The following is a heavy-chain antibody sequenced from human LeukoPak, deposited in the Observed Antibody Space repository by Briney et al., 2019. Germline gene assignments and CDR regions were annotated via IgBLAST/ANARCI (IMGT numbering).Heavy chain of an antibody. V-gene: IGHV1-2*04. D-gene: IGHD6-13*01. CDR1: GYTFTGYY. Sequence: ASVKVSCKASGYTFTGYYMHWVRQAPGQGLEWMGWINPNSGGTNYAQKFQGWVTMTRDTSISTAYMELSRLRSDDTAVYYCARDREVAAADYYYYYGMDVWGQGTTVTVSS. J-gene: IGHJ6*02. CDR3: ARDREVAAADYYYYYGMDV. CDR2: INPNSGGT.